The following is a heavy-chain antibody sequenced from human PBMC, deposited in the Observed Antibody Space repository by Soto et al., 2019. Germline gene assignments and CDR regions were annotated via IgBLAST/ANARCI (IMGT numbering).Heavy chain of an antibody. Sequence: QVQLQESGPGLVKPSETLSLTCTVSGGSVSSGSYYWSWIRQPPGKGLEWIGYIYYSGSTNYNPSLKSRVTISVDTSKNQFSLKLSSVTAADTAVYYWARGQEGMDVWGQGTTVTVSS. CDR2: IYYSGST. J-gene: IGHJ6*02. V-gene: IGHV4-61*01. CDR3: ARGQEGMDV. CDR1: GGSVSSGSYY.